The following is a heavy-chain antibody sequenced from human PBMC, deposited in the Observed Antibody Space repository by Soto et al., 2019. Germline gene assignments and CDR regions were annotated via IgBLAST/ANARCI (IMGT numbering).Heavy chain of an antibody. CDR3: AKDDCSGGSCQIDY. CDR2: ISGSGGST. V-gene: IGHV3-23*01. J-gene: IGHJ4*02. Sequence: GGSLRLSCAASGFTFSSYAMSWFRQAPGKGLEWVSAISGSGGSTYYADSVKGRFTISRDNSKNTLYLQMNSLRAEDTAVYYCAKDDCSGGSCQIDYWGQGTMVTVSS. D-gene: IGHD2-15*01. CDR1: GFTFSSYA.